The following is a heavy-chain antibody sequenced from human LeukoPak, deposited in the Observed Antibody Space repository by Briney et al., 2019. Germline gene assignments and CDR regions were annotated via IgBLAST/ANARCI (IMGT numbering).Heavy chain of an antibody. CDR3: ARFPSWDYDFWSGPPTGRIMDV. V-gene: IGHV4-59*08. D-gene: IGHD3-3*01. J-gene: IGHJ6*03. Sequence: PSETLSLTCTVSGGPISSYFWSWIRQPPGKGLEWIGYTYYNGSTKYNPSLKSRVTISVDTSKNQFSLKLSSVTAADTAVYYCARFPSWDYDFWSGPPTGRIMDVWGKGTTVTVSS. CDR1: GGPISSYF. CDR2: TYYNGST.